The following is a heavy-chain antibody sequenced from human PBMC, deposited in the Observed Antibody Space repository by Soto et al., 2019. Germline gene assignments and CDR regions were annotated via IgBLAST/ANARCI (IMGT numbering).Heavy chain of an antibody. CDR3: ARGLFLLYYYYYMDV. CDR2: MNPNSGNT. D-gene: IGHD3-3*01. V-gene: IGHV1-8*01. CDR1: GYTFTIYD. Sequence: ASVKVSCKASGYTFTIYDINWVRQATGQGLEWMGWMNPNSGNTGYAQKFQGRVTMTRNTSISTAYMELSSLRSEDTAVYYCARGLFLLYYYYYMDVWGKGTTVTVSS. J-gene: IGHJ6*03.